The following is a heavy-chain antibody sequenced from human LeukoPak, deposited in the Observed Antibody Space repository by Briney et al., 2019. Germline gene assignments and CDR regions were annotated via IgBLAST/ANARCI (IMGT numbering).Heavy chain of an antibody. D-gene: IGHD2-2*01. J-gene: IGHJ5*02. CDR3: AREEGCSSTSCLISVGVWFDP. CDR1: GGSVSDYY. V-gene: IGHV4-4*07. Sequence: SETLSLTCTVSGGSVSDYYRSWIRQPAGKGLEWIGRIYTSGSTNYNPSLKSRVTISVDTSKNQFSLKLSSVTAADTAVYYCAREEGCSSTSCLISVGVWFDPWGQGTLVTVSS. CDR2: IYTSGST.